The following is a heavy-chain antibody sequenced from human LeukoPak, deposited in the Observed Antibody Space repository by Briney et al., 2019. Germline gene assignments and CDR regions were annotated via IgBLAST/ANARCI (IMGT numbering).Heavy chain of an antibody. CDR1: GGSISSYY. D-gene: IGHD6-13*01. V-gene: IGHV4-4*07. CDR3: ARSRGRIAAAGMFDY. Sequence: SETLSLTCTVSGGSISSYYWSWIRQPAGKGLEWIGRIYTSGSTNYHPSLKSRVTMSVDTSKNQFSLKLSSVTAADTAVYYCARSRGRIAAAGMFDYWGQGTLVTVSS. CDR2: IYTSGST. J-gene: IGHJ4*02.